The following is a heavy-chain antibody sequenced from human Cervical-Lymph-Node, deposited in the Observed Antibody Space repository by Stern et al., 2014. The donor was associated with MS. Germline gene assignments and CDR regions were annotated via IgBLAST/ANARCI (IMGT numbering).Heavy chain of an antibody. CDR1: GGTFSSYA. V-gene: IGHV1-69*01. D-gene: IGHD6-6*01. Sequence: VQLVESGAEVTQPGASVKVSCKASGGTFSSYAISWVRQAPGQGLEWMGGIIPIFGTQNSAQKMQGRVTISAAESTGTAYTDISSLRSEDTAVDYCAGFSSSNEFDPWGQGTLVTVSS. J-gene: IGHJ5*02. CDR3: AGFSSSNEFDP. CDR2: IIPIFGTQ.